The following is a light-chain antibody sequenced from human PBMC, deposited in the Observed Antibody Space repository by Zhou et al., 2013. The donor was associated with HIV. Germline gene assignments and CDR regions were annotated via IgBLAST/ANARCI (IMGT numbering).Light chain of an antibody. J-gene: IGKJ1*01. CDR3: QQSYSTLQT. Sequence: DIQMTQSPSSLPASVGDRVTITCRASQSISTYLNWYQHKPGKAPKLLIYGSSSLQSGVPSRFSGSGSGTDFTLTISSLQPEDFATYYCQQSYSTLQTFGQGTKVEIK. CDR2: GSS. CDR1: QSISTY. V-gene: IGKV1-39*01.